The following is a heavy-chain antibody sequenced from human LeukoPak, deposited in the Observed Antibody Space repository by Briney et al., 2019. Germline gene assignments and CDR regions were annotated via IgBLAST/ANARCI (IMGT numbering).Heavy chain of an antibody. CDR3: AKDSRDRSSPGP. J-gene: IGHJ5*02. D-gene: IGHD6-13*01. CDR2: ISGSGGST. Sequence: GGSLRLSCAASGFTVSSNYMSWVRQAPGKGLEWVSVISGSGGSTYYADSVKGRFTISRDNSKNTLYLQMNSLRAEDTAVYYCAKDSRDRSSPGPWGQGTLVTVSS. CDR1: GFTVSSNY. V-gene: IGHV3-23*01.